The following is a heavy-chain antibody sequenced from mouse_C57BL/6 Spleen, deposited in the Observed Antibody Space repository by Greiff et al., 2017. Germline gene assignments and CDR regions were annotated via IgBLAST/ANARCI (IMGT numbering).Heavy chain of an antibody. CDR3: TRSSTSLTFYCDY. J-gene: IGHJ2*01. CDR2: IDPATGGT. V-gene: IGHV1-15*01. Sequence: QVQLQQSGAELVRPGASVTLSCKASGYTFTDYEMHWVKQTPLRGLEWIGAIDPATGGTAYNQKFKGKAILTADKSSSTAYMERRSLTSEDSAVYYCTRSSTSLTFYCDYWGQGTTLTVSS. D-gene: IGHD5-1*01. CDR1: GYTFTDYE.